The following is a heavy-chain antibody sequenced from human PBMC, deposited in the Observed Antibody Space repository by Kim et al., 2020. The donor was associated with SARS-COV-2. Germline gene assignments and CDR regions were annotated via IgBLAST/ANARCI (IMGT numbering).Heavy chain of an antibody. V-gene: IGHV4-59*01. D-gene: IGHD2-21*02. Sequence: SLKSRVTISVDTSKNQFSLKLSSVTAADTAVYYCARASGDSALPKYYFDYWGQGTLVTVSS. CDR3: ARASGDSALPKYYFDY. J-gene: IGHJ4*02.